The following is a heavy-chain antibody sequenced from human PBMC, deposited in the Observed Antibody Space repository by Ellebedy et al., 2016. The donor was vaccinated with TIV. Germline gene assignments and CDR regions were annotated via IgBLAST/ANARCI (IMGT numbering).Heavy chain of an antibody. D-gene: IGHD6-13*01. J-gene: IGHJ5*02. CDR1: RCTFSSYA. CDR2: IIPILGIA. Sequence: AASVKVSCKASRCTFSSYAIRWVRQAPGQGLEWMGRIIPILGIANYAQKFQGRVTITADKSTSTAYMELSSLRSEDTAVYYCARGGIAAAGNWNWFDPWGQGTLVTVSS. CDR3: ARGGIAAAGNWNWFDP. V-gene: IGHV1-69*04.